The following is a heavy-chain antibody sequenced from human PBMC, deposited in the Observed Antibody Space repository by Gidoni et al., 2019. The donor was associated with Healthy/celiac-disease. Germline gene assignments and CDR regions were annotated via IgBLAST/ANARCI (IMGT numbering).Heavy chain of an antibody. CDR1: GYSFTSYW. Sequence: EVQLVQSGAEVKKPGESLTISCKGSGYSFTSYWIGWVRQMPGKGLEWMGIIYPGDSDTRYSPSFQGQVTISADKSISTAYLQWSSLKASDTAMYYCARQYYYGSGSYPYPYYFDYWGQGTLVTVSS. D-gene: IGHD3-10*01. V-gene: IGHV5-51*01. J-gene: IGHJ4*02. CDR3: ARQYYYGSGSYPYPYYFDY. CDR2: IYPGDSDT.